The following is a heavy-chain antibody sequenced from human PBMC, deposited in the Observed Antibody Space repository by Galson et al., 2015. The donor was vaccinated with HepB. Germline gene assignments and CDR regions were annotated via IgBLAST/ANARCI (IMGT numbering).Heavy chain of an antibody. V-gene: IGHV3-23*01. Sequence: SLRLSCAASGFTFSNYAMSWVRQAPGKGLEWVSSISHTGSNTYYADSVKGRFTISGDNSKNTLNLQMNSLRAEDTAVYYCAKDRWSSYYKDYWGQGTLVIVSS. J-gene: IGHJ4*02. D-gene: IGHD3-3*01. CDR2: ISHTGSNT. CDR1: GFTFSNYA. CDR3: AKDRWSSYYKDY.